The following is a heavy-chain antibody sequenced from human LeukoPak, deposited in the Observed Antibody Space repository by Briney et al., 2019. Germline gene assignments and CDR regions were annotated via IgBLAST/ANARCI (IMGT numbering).Heavy chain of an antibody. CDR3: ARTKYGSGSYYNVRYFES. CDR1: GFTFRSYE. D-gene: IGHD3-10*01. J-gene: IGHJ4*02. V-gene: IGHV3-48*03. Sequence: QPGGSLRLSCAAPGFTFRSYEMSWVRQAPGKGLEWVSYISSSGSIIYYADSVKGRFTISRDNAKNSLYLQMNSLRAEETAVYYCARTKYGSGSYYNVRYFESWGQGTLVTVSS. CDR2: ISSSGSII.